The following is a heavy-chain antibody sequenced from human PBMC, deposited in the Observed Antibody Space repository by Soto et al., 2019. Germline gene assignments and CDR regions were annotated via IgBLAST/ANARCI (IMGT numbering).Heavy chain of an antibody. CDR1: GGTFSSYA. Sequence: QVKLVQSGAEVKKPGSSVKVSCKASGGTFSSYAISWVRQAPGQGLEWMGGIIPIFGTANYAQKFQGRVTITADESTSTAYMELSSLRSEDTAVYYWARGAKDTAMVTAFDYWGQGTLVTVSS. CDR3: ARGAKDTAMVTAFDY. V-gene: IGHV1-69*01. J-gene: IGHJ4*02. CDR2: IIPIFGTA. D-gene: IGHD5-18*01.